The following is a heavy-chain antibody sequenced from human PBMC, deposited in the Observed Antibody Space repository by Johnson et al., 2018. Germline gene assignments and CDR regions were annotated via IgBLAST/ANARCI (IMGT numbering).Heavy chain of an antibody. Sequence: VQLVESGGGLVQPGGSLRLSCAASGFTVRNSYMTWVRQAPGKGLEWVSVIFSDGRTFHADSVKGRFNISRDNSKNTVFLQVSSLKAEDSAVYYCARARGPETSWFDPWGQGTLVSV. CDR2: IFSDGRT. D-gene: IGHD3-10*01. CDR3: ARARGPETSWFDP. J-gene: IGHJ5*02. V-gene: IGHV3-66*02. CDR1: GFTVRNSY.